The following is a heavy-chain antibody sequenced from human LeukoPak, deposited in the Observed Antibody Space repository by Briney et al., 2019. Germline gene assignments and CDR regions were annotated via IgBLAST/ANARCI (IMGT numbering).Heavy chain of an antibody. CDR3: ARDTTEGAFDI. D-gene: IGHD1-14*01. CDR1: GGSISSYY. J-gene: IGHJ3*02. V-gene: IGHV4-59*01. Sequence: RTSETPSLTCTVSGGSISSYYWSWIRQPPGKGLEWIGYIYYSGSTNYNPSLKSRVTMSVDTSKNQFSLKLSSVTAADTAVYYCARDTTEGAFDIWGQGTMVTVSS. CDR2: IYYSGST.